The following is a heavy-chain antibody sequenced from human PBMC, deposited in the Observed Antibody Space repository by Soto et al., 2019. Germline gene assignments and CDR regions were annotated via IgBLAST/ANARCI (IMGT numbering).Heavy chain of an antibody. Sequence: QVQLVQSGAEVKKPGASVKVSCKASGYTFTSYYMHWVRQAPGQGLEWMGIINHSGGSTSYAQKFQGRVTMTRDTSTSTVYMELSSLRSEDTAVYYCARVSGRVGSWPRGYFDYWGQGTLVTVSS. D-gene: IGHD6-13*01. V-gene: IGHV1-46*01. CDR2: INHSGGST. CDR3: ARVSGRVGSWPRGYFDY. J-gene: IGHJ4*02. CDR1: GYTFTSYY.